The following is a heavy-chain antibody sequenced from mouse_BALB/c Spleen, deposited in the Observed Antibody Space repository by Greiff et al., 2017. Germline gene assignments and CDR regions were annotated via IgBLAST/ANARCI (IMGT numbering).Heavy chain of an antibody. V-gene: IGHV7-3*02. CDR2: IRNKANGYTT. CDR1: GFTFTDYY. D-gene: IGHD1-1*01. CDR3: ARDYYGSSRFAY. J-gene: IGHJ3*01. Sequence: EVQVVESGGGLVQPGGSLRLSCATSGFTFTDYYMSWVRQPPGKALEWLGFIRNKANGYTTEYSASVKGRFTISRDNSQSILYLQMNTLRAEDSATYYCARDYYGSSRFAYWGQGTLVTVSA.